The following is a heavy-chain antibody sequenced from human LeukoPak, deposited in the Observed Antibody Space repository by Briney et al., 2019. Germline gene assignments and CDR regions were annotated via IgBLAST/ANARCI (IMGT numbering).Heavy chain of an antibody. D-gene: IGHD6-13*01. CDR2: IYYSGST. CDR3: ARAAAAGTRY. Sequence: SETLSLTCTVSGGSISSSSYYWGWIRQPPGKGLEWIGSIYYSGSTYYNPSLKSRVTISVDTSKNQFSLKLSSVTAADTAVYYCARAAAAGTRYWGQGTLVTVSS. CDR1: GGSISSSSYY. J-gene: IGHJ4*02. V-gene: IGHV4-39*01.